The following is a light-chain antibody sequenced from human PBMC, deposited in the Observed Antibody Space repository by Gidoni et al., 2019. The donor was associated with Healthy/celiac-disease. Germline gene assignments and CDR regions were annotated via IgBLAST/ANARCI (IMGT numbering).Light chain of an antibody. V-gene: IGKV1-39*01. CDR3: QQSYSTPRIT. J-gene: IGKJ5*01. CDR1: QSISSY. CDR2: AAS. Sequence: DIQMTQSPSSLSASVGDRVTITCRASQSISSYLNWYQQKPGKAPKLLIYAASSLQSGVPSSVSGSGSGTDFTLTISSLQPEDFATYYCQQSYSTPRITFGQGTRLEIK.